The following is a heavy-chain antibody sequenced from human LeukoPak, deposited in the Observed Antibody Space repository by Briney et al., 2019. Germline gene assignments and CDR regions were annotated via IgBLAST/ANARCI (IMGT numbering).Heavy chain of an antibody. J-gene: IGHJ4*02. V-gene: IGHV4-34*01. CDR1: GESFSGYY. Sequence: PSETLSLTCAVYGESFSGYYWSWIRQPPGKGLEWIGEINHSGSTNYNPSLKSRVTISVDTSKNQFSLKLSSVTAADTAVYYCASFGYCSSTSCGGGYWGQGTLVTVSS. CDR3: ASFGYCSSTSCGGGY. CDR2: INHSGST. D-gene: IGHD2-2*01.